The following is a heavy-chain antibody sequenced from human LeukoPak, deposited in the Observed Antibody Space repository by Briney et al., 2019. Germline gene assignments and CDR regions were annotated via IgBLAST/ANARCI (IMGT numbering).Heavy chain of an antibody. CDR2: ISAYNGNT. Sequence: ASVRVSCKASGYTFTSYGISWVRQAPGQGLEWMGWISAYNGNTNYAQKLQGRVTMTTDTSTSTAYMELRGLRSDDTAVYYCALIVVVPAAMNYYYYYGMDVWGQGTTVTVSS. D-gene: IGHD2-2*01. V-gene: IGHV1-18*01. CDR3: ALIVVVPAAMNYYYYYGMDV. CDR1: GYTFTSYG. J-gene: IGHJ6*02.